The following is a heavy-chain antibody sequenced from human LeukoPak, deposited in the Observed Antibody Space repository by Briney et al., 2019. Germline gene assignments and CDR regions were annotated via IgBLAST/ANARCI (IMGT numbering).Heavy chain of an antibody. CDR3: ARGRAAVAGYYMDV. V-gene: IGHV3-74*01. Sequence: GGSLRLSCPASGFTFSSYWMHWVRQAPGKGLVWVSRINTDGTSTTYADSVKGRFTISRDNAKNTLYLQINSLRAEDTAVYYCARGRAAVAGYYMDVWGKGTTVTVSS. J-gene: IGHJ6*03. D-gene: IGHD6-19*01. CDR2: INTDGTST. CDR1: GFTFSSYW.